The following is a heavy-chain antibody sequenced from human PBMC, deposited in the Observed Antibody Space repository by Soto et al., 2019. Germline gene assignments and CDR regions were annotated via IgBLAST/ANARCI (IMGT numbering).Heavy chain of an antibody. CDR3: ARSLSSSSGYFDP. J-gene: IGHJ5*02. CDR1: GDFIGSGDYY. Sequence: QVHLQESGPGLLKPSQTLSLTCDVSGDFIGSGDYYWTWIRQPPGKGLEYIGYIYKTGKTYYNPSLKSLPFTSLDTSKSQFFLRLTSVTAADTAMYYCARSLSSSSGYFDPWGQGTLVTVSS. V-gene: IGHV4-30-4*01. CDR2: IYKTGKT. D-gene: IGHD6-6*01.